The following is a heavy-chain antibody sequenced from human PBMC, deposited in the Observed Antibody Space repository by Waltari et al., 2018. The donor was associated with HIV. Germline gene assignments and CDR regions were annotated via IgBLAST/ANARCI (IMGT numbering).Heavy chain of an antibody. V-gene: IGHV5-10-1*01. Sequence: YWISWVRQMPGKGLEWMGRIDPSDSYTNYSPSFQGHVTISADKSISTAYLQWSSLKASDTAMYYCARHLTPLWFGELSLWSKMGYYGMDVWGQGTTVTVSS. D-gene: IGHD3-10*01. CDR2: IDPSDSYT. J-gene: IGHJ6*02. CDR3: ARHLTPLWFGELSLWSKMGYYGMDV. CDR1: YW.